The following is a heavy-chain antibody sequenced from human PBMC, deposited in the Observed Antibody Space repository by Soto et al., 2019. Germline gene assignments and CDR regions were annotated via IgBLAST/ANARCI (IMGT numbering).Heavy chain of an antibody. Sequence: EVQLLESGGGLVQPGGSLRLSCAASGFTFSSSAMTWVRQAPGKGLEWLSAISGSGGSSYYADSVKGRFTISRDNSKDSVYLHLGSLRAVDTALYYCAKALRPFGRSTPGDEYWGQGTRVTVSS. CDR1: GFTFSSSA. V-gene: IGHV3-23*01. CDR3: AKALRPFGRSTPGDEY. J-gene: IGHJ4*02. CDR2: ISGSGGSS. D-gene: IGHD3-10*01.